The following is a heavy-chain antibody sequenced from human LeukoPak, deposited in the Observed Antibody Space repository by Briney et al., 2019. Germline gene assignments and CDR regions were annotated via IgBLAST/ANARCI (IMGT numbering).Heavy chain of an antibody. CDR1: GGSFSGYY. CDR3: AKEPGYGSGSHYTYFDY. J-gene: IGHJ4*02. V-gene: IGHV3-30*18. Sequence: LSLTCAVYGGSFSGYYWSWIRQPPGKGLEWVAVISYDGNNKFYTDSVKGRFTISRDNSKNTLYLQMNSLRVEDTAVYYCAKEPGYGSGSHYTYFDYWGQGNLVTVSS. CDR2: ISYDGNNK. D-gene: IGHD3-10*01.